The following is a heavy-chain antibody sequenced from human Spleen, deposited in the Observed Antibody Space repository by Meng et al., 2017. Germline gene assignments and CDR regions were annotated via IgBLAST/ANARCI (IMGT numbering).Heavy chain of an antibody. J-gene: IGHJ4*02. V-gene: IGHV3-9*01. CDR1: GFTFDDYA. CDR3: ARDPRSWDLWLEQDSIDY. D-gene: IGHD2-21*01. CDR2: ISWNSGSI. Sequence: SLKISCAASGFTFDDYAMHWVRQAPGKGLEWVSGISWNSGSIGYADSVKGRFTISRDNAKNSLYLQMNSLRAEDTAVYYCARDPRSWDLWLEQDSIDYWGQGTLVTVSS.